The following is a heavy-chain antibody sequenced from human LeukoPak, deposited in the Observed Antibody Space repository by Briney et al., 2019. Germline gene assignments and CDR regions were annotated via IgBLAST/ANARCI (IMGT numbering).Heavy chain of an antibody. CDR2: IYTSGST. V-gene: IGHV4-4*07. J-gene: IGHJ6*02. D-gene: IGHD3-22*01. Sequence: SETLSLTCTVSGGSISSYYWSWIRQPAGKGLEWIGRIYTSGSTNYNPSLKSRVTMSVDTSKNQFSLKLSSVTAADTAVYYCAREEVPYYYDSSGYPYYYGMDVWGQGTTVTVSS. CDR3: AREEVPYYYDSSGYPYYYGMDV. CDR1: GGSISSYY.